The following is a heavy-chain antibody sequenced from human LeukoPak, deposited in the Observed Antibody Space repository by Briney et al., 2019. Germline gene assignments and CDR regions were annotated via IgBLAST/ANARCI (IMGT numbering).Heavy chain of an antibody. V-gene: IGHV5-51*01. CDR2: IYPDDSDT. Sequence: GESLKISCKGSGYSFTSYWIGWVRQMPGKGLEWMGIIYPDDSDTRYSPSFQGQVTISADKSINTAYLQWSSLKASDTAMYYCARLFYYHTSGPFDYWGPGTLVTVSS. CDR1: GYSFTSYW. J-gene: IGHJ4*02. CDR3: ARLFYYHTSGPFDY. D-gene: IGHD3-22*01.